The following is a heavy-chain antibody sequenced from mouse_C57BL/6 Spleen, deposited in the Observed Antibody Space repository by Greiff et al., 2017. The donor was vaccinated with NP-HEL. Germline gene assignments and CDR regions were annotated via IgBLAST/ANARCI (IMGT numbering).Heavy chain of an antibody. V-gene: IGHV1-18*01. Sequence: VQLQQSGPELVKPGASVKIPCKASGYTFTDYNMDWVKQSHGKSLEWIGDINPNNGGTIYNQKFKGQATLTVDKSSSTAYMELRSLTSEDTAVYYCARGDYYGSSPFDYWGQGTTLTVSS. CDR3: ARGDYYGSSPFDY. J-gene: IGHJ2*01. CDR2: INPNNGGT. CDR1: GYTFTDYN. D-gene: IGHD1-1*01.